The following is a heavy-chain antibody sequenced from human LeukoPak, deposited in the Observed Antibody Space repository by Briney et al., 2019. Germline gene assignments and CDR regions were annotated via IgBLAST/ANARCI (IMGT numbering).Heavy chain of an antibody. Sequence: ASVKVSCKASGYTFTGYYMHWVRQAPGQGLEWMGWINPNSGGTNYAQKFQGRVTMTRDTSISTAYMELSRLRSDDTAVYYCARGGSCYYDSSQGHAFDIWGQGTMVTVSS. CDR2: INPNSGGT. CDR1: GYTFTGYY. D-gene: IGHD3-22*01. J-gene: IGHJ3*02. V-gene: IGHV1-2*02. CDR3: ARGGSCYYDSSQGHAFDI.